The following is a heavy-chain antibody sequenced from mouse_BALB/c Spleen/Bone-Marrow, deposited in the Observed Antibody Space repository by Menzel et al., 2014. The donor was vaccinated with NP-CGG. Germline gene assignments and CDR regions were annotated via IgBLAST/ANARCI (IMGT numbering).Heavy chain of an antibody. D-gene: IGHD2-4*01. CDR3: ARGGMITSQAWFAY. Sequence: VVKTGASVKISCKASGYSFXGYYMHWVKQSHGKSLEWIGYISCYNGATSYNQKFKGKATFTVDTSSSTAYMQLSSLTSEDSAVNHCARGGMITSQAWFAYWGQGTLVTVSA. V-gene: IGHV1S34*01. CDR2: ISCYNGAT. CDR1: GYSFXGYY. J-gene: IGHJ3*01.